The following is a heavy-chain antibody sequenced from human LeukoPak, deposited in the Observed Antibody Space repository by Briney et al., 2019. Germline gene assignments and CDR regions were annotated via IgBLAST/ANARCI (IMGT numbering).Heavy chain of an antibody. CDR1: GYTFTGYY. Sequence: ASVKVSCKASGYTFTGYYMHWVRQAPGQGLEWMGWINPNSGGTNYAQKFQGRVTMTRDTSISTAYMELSRLRSDDTAVYYCARDRATTKVYYYYYYMDVWGKGTTVTVSS. V-gene: IGHV1-2*02. J-gene: IGHJ6*03. D-gene: IGHD1-26*01. CDR2: INPNSGGT. CDR3: ARDRATTKVYYYYYYMDV.